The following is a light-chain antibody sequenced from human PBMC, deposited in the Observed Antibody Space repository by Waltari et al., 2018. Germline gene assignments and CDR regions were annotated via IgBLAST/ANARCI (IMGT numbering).Light chain of an antibody. J-gene: IGLJ3*02. CDR2: IDD. CDR3: ATWDDSLNGWV. V-gene: IGLV1-44*01. CDR1: SSNIGRNT. Sequence: GQRVTISCSGSSSNIGRNTVNWYQQLPGTAPKLLIYIDDQRPSGVPDRFSGSKSGTSASLAISGLQSEDEADYHCATWDDSLNGWVFGGGTKLTVL.